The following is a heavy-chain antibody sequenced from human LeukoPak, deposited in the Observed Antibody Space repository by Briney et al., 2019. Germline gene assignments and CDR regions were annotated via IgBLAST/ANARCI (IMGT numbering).Heavy chain of an antibody. D-gene: IGHD5-18*01. CDR1: GYRVSGNSAD. CDR2: TFYRSKWNN. V-gene: IGHV6-1*01. J-gene: IGHJ4*02. CDR3: ARDRSFGYGSHFDY. Sequence: SQTLSVTCAISGYRVSGNSADRNWLMQSPSSGLEWLRRTFYRSKWNNDYAVSVKGRITINPDTSKNHFYLQLNSVTPEDTAVYYCARDRSFGYGSHFDYWGQGTLVTVSS.